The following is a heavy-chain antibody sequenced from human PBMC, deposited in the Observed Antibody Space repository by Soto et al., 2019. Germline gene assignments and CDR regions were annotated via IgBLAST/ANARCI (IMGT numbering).Heavy chain of an antibody. CDR1: GYTFTSYY. Sequence: QVQLVQSGAEVKKPGASVKVSCKASGYTFTSYYMHWVRQAPGQGLEWMGIINPSGGITSYAQKFQGRVTMTRDTSTSTVYMELSSLRSEDTAVYYCARENGDPYYGRWFDPWGQGTLVTVSS. V-gene: IGHV1-46*03. D-gene: IGHD4-17*01. CDR2: INPSGGIT. J-gene: IGHJ5*02. CDR3: ARENGDPYYGRWFDP.